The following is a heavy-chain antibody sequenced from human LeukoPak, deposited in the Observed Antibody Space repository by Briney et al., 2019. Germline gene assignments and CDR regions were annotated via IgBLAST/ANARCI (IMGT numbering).Heavy chain of an antibody. CDR2: FSVSGGST. J-gene: IGHJ4*02. V-gene: IGHV3-23*01. CDR1: GFTFSSYA. D-gene: IGHD3-22*01. Sequence: GGSLRLSCAASGFTFSSYAMSWVRQAQGEGLGWVSAFSVSGGSTYYADSVKGRFTISRDNSTNTLYLQMNSLRAEDTALYYCAKAGYHYYDSSGYPDYWGQGTLVTVSS. CDR3: AKAGYHYYDSSGYPDY.